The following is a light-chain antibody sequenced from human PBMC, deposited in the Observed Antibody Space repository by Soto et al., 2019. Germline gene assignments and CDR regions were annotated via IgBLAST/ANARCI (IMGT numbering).Light chain of an antibody. J-gene: IGKJ4*01. V-gene: IGKV3-20*01. Sequence: EIVLTQSPGTLSLSPGERATLSCRASQSVSNTYLAWYQQKPGQAPRLLLYGASTRATGIPDRFSGSGSGTDFTLTISRLEPEDCAVYYCQQYGSTPLTFGGETKVEIK. CDR2: GAS. CDR3: QQYGSTPLT. CDR1: QSVSNTY.